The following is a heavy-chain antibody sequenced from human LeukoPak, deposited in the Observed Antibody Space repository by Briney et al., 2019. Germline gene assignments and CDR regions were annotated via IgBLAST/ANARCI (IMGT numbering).Heavy chain of an antibody. V-gene: IGHV3-21*01. D-gene: IGHD3-22*01. CDR3: AREGLYYYDSSGYYLY. CDR1: GFTFSSYS. J-gene: IGHJ4*02. Sequence: GGSLRLSCAASGFTFSSYSMNWVRQAPGKGLEWISSISSSSSYIYYADSVKGRFTISRDNAKNSLYLQMNSLRAEDTAVYYCAREGLYYYDSSGYYLYWGQGTLVTVSS. CDR2: ISSSSSYI.